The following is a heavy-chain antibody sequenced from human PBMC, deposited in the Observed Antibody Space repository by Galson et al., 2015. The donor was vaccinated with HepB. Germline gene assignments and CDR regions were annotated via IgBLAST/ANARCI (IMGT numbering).Heavy chain of an antibody. CDR3: ARDISSSSVRKKSRDYYYYYYMDV. CDR2: ISSSSSYT. CDR1: GFTFSDYY. V-gene: IGHV3-11*06. D-gene: IGHD6-6*01. Sequence: SLRLSCAASGFTFSDYYMSWIRQAPGKGLEWVAYISSSSSYTNYADSVKGRFTISRDNAKNSLYLQMNSLRAEDTAVYYCARDISSSSVRKKSRDYYYYYYMDVWGKGTTVTVSS. J-gene: IGHJ6*03.